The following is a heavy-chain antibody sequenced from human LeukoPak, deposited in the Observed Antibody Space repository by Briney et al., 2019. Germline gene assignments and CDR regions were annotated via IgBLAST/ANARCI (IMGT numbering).Heavy chain of an antibody. J-gene: IGHJ4*02. CDR1: GFSLSTSGMC. CDR2: IDWDDDK. CDR3: ARSSPGRREFDY. V-gene: IGHV2-70*11. Sequence: SGPTLVNPTQTLTLTCTFSGFSLSTSGMCVSWIRQPPGKALEWLARIDWDDDKYYSTSLKTRLTISKDTSKNQVVLTMTNMDPVDTATYYRARSSPGRREFDYWGQGTLVTVSS.